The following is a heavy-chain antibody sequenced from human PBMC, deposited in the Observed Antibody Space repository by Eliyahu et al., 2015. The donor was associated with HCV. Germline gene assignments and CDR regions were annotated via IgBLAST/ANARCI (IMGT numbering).Heavy chain of an antibody. V-gene: IGHV3-23*01. J-gene: IGHJ6*02. CDR2: ISGGGGST. CDR3: ARGSGRPVSYYVDI. CDR1: GFTFSSYA. D-gene: IGHD1-26*01. Sequence: EVQLLESGGGLVQPGGSLELSCVASGFTFSSYAMSWVRQAPGKGLEWVSVISGGGGSTYYADSVKGRFTISRDSSKNTMYLQMNSLRADDTAVYYCARGSGRPVSYYVDIWGQGTTVTVSS.